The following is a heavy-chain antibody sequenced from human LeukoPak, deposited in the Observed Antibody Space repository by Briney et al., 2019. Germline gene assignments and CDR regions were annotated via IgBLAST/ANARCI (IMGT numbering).Heavy chain of an antibody. CDR2: ISSSSSTI. D-gene: IGHD2-2*01. V-gene: IGHV3-48*01. CDR1: GFTFSSYS. CDR3: ARDCSSTSCYDYYGMDV. Sequence: GGSLRLSCAASGFTFSSYSMNWVRQAPGKGLEWVSYISSSSSTIYYADSVKGRFTISRDNAKNSLYLQMNSLRAEDTAVYYCARDCSSTSCYDYYGMDVWGQGTTVTVSS. J-gene: IGHJ6*02.